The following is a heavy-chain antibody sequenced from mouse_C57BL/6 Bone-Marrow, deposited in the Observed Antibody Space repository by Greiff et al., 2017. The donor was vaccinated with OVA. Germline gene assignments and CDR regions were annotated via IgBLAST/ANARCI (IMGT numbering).Heavy chain of an antibody. J-gene: IGHJ1*03. CDR2: ISDGGSYT. CDR3: ARDPPHYGSSPYGYFDV. D-gene: IGHD1-1*01. Sequence: EVMLVESGGGLVKPGGSLKLSCAASGFTFSSYAMSWVRQTPEKRLEWVATISDGGSYTYYPDNVKGRFTISRDNAKNNLYLQMSHLKSEDTAMYYCARDPPHYGSSPYGYFDVWGTGTTVTVSA. V-gene: IGHV5-4*01. CDR1: GFTFSSYA.